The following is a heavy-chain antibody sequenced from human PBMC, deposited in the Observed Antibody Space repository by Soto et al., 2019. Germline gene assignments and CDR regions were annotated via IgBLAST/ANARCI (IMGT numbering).Heavy chain of an antibody. CDR2: ISGYSGNT. CDR1: GYTFTSYG. D-gene: IGHD2-21*02. CDR3: ARDSRNNAYCGGDCYSSFDY. J-gene: IGHJ4*02. Sequence: QVQLVQSGAEVKKPGASVKVSCKASGYTFTSYGLSWVRQAPGQGLEWMGWISGYSGNTNYAQNLQGRVTMTTDASASTAHMELRSLTSDDTAVYYCARDSRNNAYCGGDCYSSFDYWGQRTLVTVSS. V-gene: IGHV1-18*04.